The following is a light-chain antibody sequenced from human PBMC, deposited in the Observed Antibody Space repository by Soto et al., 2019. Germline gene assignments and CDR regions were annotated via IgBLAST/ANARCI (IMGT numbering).Light chain of an antibody. CDR2: EDT. CDR1: SGSITYNF. Sequence: NFMLTQPHSVSESSGKTVTISCTRNSGSITYNFIQWYQQRPGSSPTLVIYEDTHRPTGVPDRFSGSIDSSSNSASLTISGLKSEDEADYYCQYYDNNQQVIFGGGTKLTVL. J-gene: IGLJ2*01. CDR3: QYYDNNQQVI. V-gene: IGLV6-57*01.